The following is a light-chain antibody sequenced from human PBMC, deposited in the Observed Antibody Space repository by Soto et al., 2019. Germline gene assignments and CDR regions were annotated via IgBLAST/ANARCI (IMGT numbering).Light chain of an antibody. CDR3: MQHLEHFLI. CDR1: ARLLHKNGYKY. Sequence: IVMTQSPLSLSVTHGEAASISCMSSARLLHKNGYKYVDRYMQKPGQSPQLLIYLGSNRASVVHDRFIGSGSDTYFTLEISRVEADDVGVYYCMQHLEHFLIIGEGTKVEF. J-gene: IGKJ1*01. V-gene: IGKV2-28*01. CDR2: LGS.